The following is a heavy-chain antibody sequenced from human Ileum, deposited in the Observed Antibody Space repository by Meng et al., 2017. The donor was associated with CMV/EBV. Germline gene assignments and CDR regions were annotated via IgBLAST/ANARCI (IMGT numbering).Heavy chain of an antibody. CDR2: ISAYNGNT. CDR3: ARDYDILTGYAYGMDV. Sequence: ASVKVSCKASGYTFTSYGISWVRQAPGQGLEWMGWISAYNGNTNYAQKLQGRVTMTTDTSTSTAYMELRSLRSDDTAVYYCARDYDILTGYAYGMDVWGQGNTVNGAS. D-gene: IGHD3-9*01. J-gene: IGHJ6*02. CDR1: GYTFTSYG. V-gene: IGHV1-18*01.